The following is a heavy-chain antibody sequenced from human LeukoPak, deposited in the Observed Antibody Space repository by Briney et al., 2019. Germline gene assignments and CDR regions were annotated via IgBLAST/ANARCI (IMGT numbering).Heavy chain of an antibody. V-gene: IGHV4-34*01. J-gene: IGHJ4*02. D-gene: IGHD5-24*01. CDR3: ASARWLRDY. Sequence: SETLSLTCAVYGGSFRDYYWSWIRQPPGKGLEWIGEINHSGSTNYNPSLKSRVTISVDTSKNQFSLKLSSVTAADTAVYYCASARWLRDYWGQGTLVTVSS. CDR2: INHSGST. CDR1: GGSFRDYY.